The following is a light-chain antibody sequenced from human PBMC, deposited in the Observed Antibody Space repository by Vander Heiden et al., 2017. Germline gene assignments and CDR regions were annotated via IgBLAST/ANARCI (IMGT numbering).Light chain of an antibody. CDR1: QPINKW. CDR3: QQYMHYPWT. CDR2: DAS. J-gene: IGKJ1*01. V-gene: IGKV1-5*01. Sequence: DVQFPPSPVSLSASVGDRVIITCRASQPINKWVAWFQQKSGRVPTVLIYDASTLQSGVPSRFSGSGSGTEFSLTINSLQPEDLATYYCQQYMHYPWTFGQGTKVE.